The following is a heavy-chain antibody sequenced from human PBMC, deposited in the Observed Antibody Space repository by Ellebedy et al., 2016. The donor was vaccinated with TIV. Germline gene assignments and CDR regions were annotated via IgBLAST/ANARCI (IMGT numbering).Heavy chain of an antibody. Sequence: LSLTCAASGFTFSSYAMSWVRQAPGKGLEWVSVISGGDSKTYYADSVKGRVTISKDNSKNTLYLQMNSLRAEDTTVYYCAKGWSSETARYGEYWGQGTLVTVSS. CDR1: GFTFSSYA. D-gene: IGHD3-10*01. CDR2: ISGGDSKT. V-gene: IGHV3-23*01. J-gene: IGHJ4*02. CDR3: AKGWSSETARYGEY.